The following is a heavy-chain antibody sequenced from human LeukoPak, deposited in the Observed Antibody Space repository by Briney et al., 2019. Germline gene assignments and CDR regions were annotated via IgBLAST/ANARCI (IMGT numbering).Heavy chain of an antibody. CDR1: VGYISSGGYY. CDR2: IYTSGST. CDR3: ARDRLSGSYWRVIDY. J-gene: IGHJ4*02. V-gene: IGHV4-61*02. Sequence: PSQTLSLTCTVSVGYISSGGYYSSWIRQPAGKGLEWIGRIYTSGSTNYNPSLKSRVTISVDTSKNQFFLKLSSVTAADTAVYYCARDRLSGSYWRVIDYWGQGTLVTVSS. D-gene: IGHD1-26*01.